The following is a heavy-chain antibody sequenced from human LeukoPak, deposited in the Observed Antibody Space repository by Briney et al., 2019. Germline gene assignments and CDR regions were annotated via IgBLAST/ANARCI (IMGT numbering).Heavy chain of an antibody. D-gene: IGHD3-22*01. CDR3: ARDPYDSSGSWLGYFDY. CDR2: ISSSSSTI. J-gene: IGHJ4*02. Sequence: GGSLRLPCAASGFTFSSYSMNWVRQAPGKGLEWVSYISSSSSTIYYADSVKGRFTISRDNAKNSLYLQMNSLRDEDTAVYYCARDPYDSSGSWLGYFDYWGQGTLVTVSS. V-gene: IGHV3-48*02. CDR1: GFTFSSYS.